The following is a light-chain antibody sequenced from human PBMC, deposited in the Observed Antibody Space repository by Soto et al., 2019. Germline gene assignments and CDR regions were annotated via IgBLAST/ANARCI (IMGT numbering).Light chain of an antibody. V-gene: IGLV2-14*01. J-gene: IGLJ1*01. Sequence: QSALTQPASVSGSPGQSITISCTGTSSDVGGYNYVSWYQQHPGKAPKLMIYEVSNRPSGASNRFSGSKSGNTASLTISGLQAEDEADYYCSSYAGSSNVFGTGTKVTVL. CDR1: SSDVGGYNY. CDR2: EVS. CDR3: SSYAGSSNV.